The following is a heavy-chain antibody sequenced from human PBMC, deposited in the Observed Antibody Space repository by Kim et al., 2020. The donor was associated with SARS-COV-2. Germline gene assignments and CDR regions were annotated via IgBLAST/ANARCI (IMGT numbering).Heavy chain of an antibody. J-gene: IGHJ4*02. CDR2: INAGNGNT. V-gene: IGHV1-3*01. CDR3: ARGPLAVADHFGY. D-gene: IGHD6-19*01. CDR1: GYTFTSYA. Sequence: ASVKVSCKASGYTFTSYAMHWVRQAPGQRLEWMGWINAGNGNTKYSQKFQGRVTITRDTSASTAYMELSSLRSEDTAVYYCARGPLAVADHFGYWGQGTLVTVSS.